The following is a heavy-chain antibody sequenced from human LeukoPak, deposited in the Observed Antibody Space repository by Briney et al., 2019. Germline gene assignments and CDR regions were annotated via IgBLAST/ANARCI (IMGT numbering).Heavy chain of an antibody. CDR2: IYYSGST. CDR1: GGSISSYY. Sequence: SETLSLTCNVSGGSISSYYWSWIRQPPGKGLEWIGYIYYSGSTNYNPSLKSRVTISVDTSKNQFSLKLSSVTAADTAVYYCARGYDYDFWSGYYPGHYYYYYMDVWGKGTTVTVSS. J-gene: IGHJ6*03. CDR3: ARGYDYDFWSGYYPGHYYYYYMDV. V-gene: IGHV4-59*12. D-gene: IGHD3-3*01.